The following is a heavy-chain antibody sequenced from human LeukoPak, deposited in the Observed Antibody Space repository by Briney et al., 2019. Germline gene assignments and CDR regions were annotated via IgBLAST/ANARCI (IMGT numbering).Heavy chain of an antibody. CDR1: VFSFLIYG. J-gene: IGHJ4*02. CDR2: IQDDANNK. Sequence: GGSLRLSCGPSVFSFLIYGIQWARRATGRGVEGVAFIQDDANNKYYTECVDGRFTVSGDESRNTVYLQMKSLRAEETAVYWCTKDLGILMVMGYWGQGTLVTVPS. V-gene: IGHV3-30*02. CDR3: TKDLGILMVMGY. D-gene: IGHD5-18*01.